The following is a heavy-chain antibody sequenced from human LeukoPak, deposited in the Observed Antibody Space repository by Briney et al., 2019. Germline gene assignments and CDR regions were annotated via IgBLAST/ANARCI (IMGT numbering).Heavy chain of an antibody. D-gene: IGHD1-26*01. CDR3: ARARSGKWGFDY. CDR2: INHSGSI. V-gene: IGHV4-34*01. CDR1: GGSFSGYY. Sequence: SSETLSLTCTVYGGSFSGYYWSWIRQPPGRGLEWIGEINHSGSINYNPSLKSRVTISVDTSKNQFSLKLSSVTAADTAVYYCARARSGKWGFDYWGQGTLVTVSS. J-gene: IGHJ4*02.